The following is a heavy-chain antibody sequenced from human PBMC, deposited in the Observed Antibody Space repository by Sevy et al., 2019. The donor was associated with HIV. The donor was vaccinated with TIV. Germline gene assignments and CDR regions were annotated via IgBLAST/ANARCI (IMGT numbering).Heavy chain of an antibody. CDR3: ARVADYDFWSGYEQYYYYMDV. D-gene: IGHD3-3*01. V-gene: IGHV3-21*01. Sequence: GGSLRLSCAASGFTFSSYSMNWVRQAPGKGLEWVSSISSSSSYIYYADSVKGRFTISRDNAKNSLYLQMNSLRAEDKAVYYWARVADYDFWSGYEQYYYYMDVWGKGTTVTVSS. CDR1: GFTFSSYS. J-gene: IGHJ6*03. CDR2: ISSSSSYI.